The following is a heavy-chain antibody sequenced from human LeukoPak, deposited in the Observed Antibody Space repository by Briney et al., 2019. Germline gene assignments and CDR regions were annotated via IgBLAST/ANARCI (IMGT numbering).Heavy chain of an antibody. CDR3: ARDLTGDRDYYYYGMDV. D-gene: IGHD7-27*01. Sequence: ASVKVPCKASGYTFTSYGISWVRQAPGQGLEWMGWISAYNGNTNYAQKLQGRVTMTTDTSTSTAYMELRSLRSDDTAVYYCARDLTGDRDYYYYGMDVWGQGTTVTVSS. CDR1: GYTFTSYG. CDR2: ISAYNGNT. V-gene: IGHV1-18*01. J-gene: IGHJ6*02.